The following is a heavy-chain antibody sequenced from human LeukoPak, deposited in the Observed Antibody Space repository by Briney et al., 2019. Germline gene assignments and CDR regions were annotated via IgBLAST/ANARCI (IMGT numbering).Heavy chain of an antibody. CDR3: AKVILASGTQY. Sequence: GGSLRLSCATSGFTFSAYAMSWVRQAPGQGLEWVSEISGSGGRTYYRDSVKGRFTISRDNSKNTLFLLMDSLRADDTAVYYCAKVILASGTQYWGQGALVTVPS. V-gene: IGHV3-23*01. CDR1: GFTFSAYA. D-gene: IGHD6-13*01. CDR2: ISGSGGRT. J-gene: IGHJ4*02.